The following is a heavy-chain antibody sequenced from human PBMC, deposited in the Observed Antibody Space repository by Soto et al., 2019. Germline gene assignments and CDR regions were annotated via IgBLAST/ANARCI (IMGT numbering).Heavy chain of an antibody. CDR3: ARRGRYCSGGSCYLPNWFDP. D-gene: IGHD2-15*01. J-gene: IGHJ5*02. V-gene: IGHV5-10-1*01. Sequence: GESLKISCKGSGYSFTSYWISWVRQMPGKGLEWMGRIDPSDSYTNYGPSFQGHVTISADKSISTAYLQWSSLKASDTAMYYCARRGRYCSGGSCYLPNWFDPWGQGTLVTVSS. CDR2: IDPSDSYT. CDR1: GYSFTSYW.